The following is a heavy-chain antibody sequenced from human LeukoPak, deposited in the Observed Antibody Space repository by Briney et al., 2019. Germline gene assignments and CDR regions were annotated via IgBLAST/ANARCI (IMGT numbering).Heavy chain of an antibody. V-gene: IGHV3-21*01. CDR2: ISSSSGYI. Sequence: GGSLRLSCAASGFTFCSYSMTWVRQAPGKGLEWVSYISSSSGYIHYADSVKGRFTISRDNAKNSLYLQINSLRAEDTAVYYCAREYNTSWGDASDIWGQGTMVTVSS. CDR1: GFTFCSYS. CDR3: AREYNTSWGDASDI. D-gene: IGHD6-13*01. J-gene: IGHJ3*02.